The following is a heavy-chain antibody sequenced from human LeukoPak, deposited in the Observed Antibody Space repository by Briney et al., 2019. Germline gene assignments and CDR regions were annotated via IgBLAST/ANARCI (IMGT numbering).Heavy chain of an antibody. Sequence: GGSLRLSCAASGFTFSNYAMTWVRQAPGKGLEWVSTITNSGGSTYYADSVKGRFTISRDNSRNTLYLQMNSLRAEDTAVYYCATGLYWGQGTLVTVSS. CDR3: ATGLY. CDR1: GFTFSNYA. D-gene: IGHD3-22*01. CDR2: ITNSGGST. V-gene: IGHV3-23*01. J-gene: IGHJ4*02.